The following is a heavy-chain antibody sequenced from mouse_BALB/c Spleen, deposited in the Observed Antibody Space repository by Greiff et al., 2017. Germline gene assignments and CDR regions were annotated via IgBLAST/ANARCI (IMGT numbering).Heavy chain of an antibody. V-gene: IGHV3-2*02. D-gene: IGHD2-4*01. CDR3: ARLGITRGGHYYAMDY. CDR2: ISYSGST. J-gene: IGHJ4*01. CDR1: GYSITSDYA. Sequence: DVHLVESGPGLVKPSQSLSLTCTVTGYSITSDYAWNWIRQFPGNKLEWMGYISYSGSTSYNPSLKSRISITRDTSKNQFFLQLNSVTTEDTATYYCARLGITRGGHYYAMDYWGQGTSVTVSS.